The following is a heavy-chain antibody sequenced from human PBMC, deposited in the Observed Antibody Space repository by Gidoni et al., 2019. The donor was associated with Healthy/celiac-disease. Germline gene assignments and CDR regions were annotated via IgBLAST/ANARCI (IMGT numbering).Heavy chain of an antibody. V-gene: IGHV3-23*01. Sequence: EVQLLESGGGLVQPGGSLRLSCAASGFTFSSYAMSGVRQAPGKGLEWVSAISGSGGSTYYADSVKGRFTISRDNSKNTLYLQMNSLRAEDTAVYYCAKDLRYDSSGYDYDYWGQGTLVTVSS. CDR3: AKDLRYDSSGYDYDY. D-gene: IGHD3-22*01. J-gene: IGHJ4*02. CDR2: ISGSGGST. CDR1: GFTFSSYA.